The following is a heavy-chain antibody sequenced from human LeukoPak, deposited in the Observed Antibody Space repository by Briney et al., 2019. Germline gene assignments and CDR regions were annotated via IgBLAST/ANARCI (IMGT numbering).Heavy chain of an antibody. CDR2: IIPIFGTA. Sequence: SVKVSCKASGGTFSSYAISWVRQAPGQGLEWMGGIIPIFGTANYAQKFQGRVTITADESTSTAYMELSSLRSEDTAVYYCAREPTTVTTDASFDYWGQGTLVTVSS. V-gene: IGHV1-69*13. CDR1: GGTFSSYA. CDR3: AREPTTVTTDASFDY. D-gene: IGHD4-17*01. J-gene: IGHJ4*02.